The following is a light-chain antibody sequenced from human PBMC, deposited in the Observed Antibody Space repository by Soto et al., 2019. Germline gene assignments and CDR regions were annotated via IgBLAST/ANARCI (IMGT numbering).Light chain of an antibody. V-gene: IGLV2-14*01. CDR3: SSYTRNSTLV. J-gene: IGLJ2*01. CDR2: EVS. Sequence: QSVLTQPASVSGSPGQSITISCTGTSSDVGGYNYVSWYQQHPGKAPKLMIYEVSNRPSGVSNRFSGSKSGITASLTISGLQAEDEADYYCSSYTRNSTLVFGGGTKLTVL. CDR1: SSDVGGYNY.